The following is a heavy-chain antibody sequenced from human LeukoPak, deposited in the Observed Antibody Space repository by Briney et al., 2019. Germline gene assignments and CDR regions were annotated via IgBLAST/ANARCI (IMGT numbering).Heavy chain of an antibody. D-gene: IGHD4-17*01. CDR1: GFTFSTFA. CDR3: TKDPNGDYVGAFDP. Sequence: QTGGSLRLSCAASGFTFSTFAMTWVRQAPGKGLEWVSSITGTYYTTYNTDSVKGRFTISRDNSKNTLYLQMNSLRADDTAVYYCTKDPNGDYVGAFDPWGQGTLVTVSS. V-gene: IGHV3-23*01. J-gene: IGHJ5*02. CDR2: ITGTYYTT.